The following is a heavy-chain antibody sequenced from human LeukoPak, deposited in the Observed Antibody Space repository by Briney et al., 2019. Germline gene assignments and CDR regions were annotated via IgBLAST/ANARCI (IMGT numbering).Heavy chain of an antibody. CDR2: ISAYNGNT. Sequence: ASVKVSCKASGYTFTSYGISRVRQAPGQGLEWMGWISAYNGNTNYAQKLQGRVTMTTDTSTSTAYMELRSLRSDDSAVYYCARVPNYYDSSGSIDYWGQGTLVTVSS. CDR3: ARVPNYYDSSGSIDY. J-gene: IGHJ4*02. CDR1: GYTFTSYG. V-gene: IGHV1-18*01. D-gene: IGHD3-22*01.